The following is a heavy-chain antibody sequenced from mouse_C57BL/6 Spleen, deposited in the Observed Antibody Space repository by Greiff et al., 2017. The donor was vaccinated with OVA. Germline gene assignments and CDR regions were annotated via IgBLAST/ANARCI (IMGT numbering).Heavy chain of an antibody. CDR3: AREYGISLAWFAY. CDR2: IDPSDSET. D-gene: IGHD1-1*01. J-gene: IGHJ3*01. V-gene: IGHV1-52*01. Sequence: VQLQQPGAELVRPGSSVKLSCKASGYTFTSYWMHWVKQRPIQGLEWIGNIDPSDSETHYNQKFKDKATLTVDKSSSTAYMQLSSLTSEDSAVYYCAREYGISLAWFAYWGQGTLVTVSA. CDR1: GYTFTSYW.